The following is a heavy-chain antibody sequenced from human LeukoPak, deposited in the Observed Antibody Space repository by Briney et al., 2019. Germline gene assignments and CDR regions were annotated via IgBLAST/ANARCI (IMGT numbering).Heavy chain of an antibody. J-gene: IGHJ6*02. V-gene: IGHV4-30-2*01. CDR2: TYHSGST. CDR3: ARAPYYDSSGYYPYYYYAMDV. D-gene: IGHD3-22*01. CDR1: GGSISSGGYS. Sequence: SETLSLTCAVSGGSISSGGYSWSWIRQPPGKGLEWIGYTYHSGSTYYNPSLKSRVTISVDRSKNQFSLKLSSVTAADTAVYYCARAPYYDSSGYYPYYYYAMDVWGQGTTVTVSS.